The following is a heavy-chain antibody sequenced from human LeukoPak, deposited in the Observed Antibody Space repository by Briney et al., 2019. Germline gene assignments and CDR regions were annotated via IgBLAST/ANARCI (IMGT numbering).Heavy chain of an antibody. J-gene: IGHJ3*02. D-gene: IGHD6-6*01. CDR3: AKEAARHDAFDI. CDR1: GFTFSSYA. Sequence: PGGSLRLSCAASGFTFSSYAMSWVRQAPGKGLEWVAVISYDGSNKYYADSVKGRFTISRDNSKNTLYLQMNSLRAEDTAVYYCAKEAARHDAFDIWGQGTMVTVSS. CDR2: ISYDGSNK. V-gene: IGHV3-30*18.